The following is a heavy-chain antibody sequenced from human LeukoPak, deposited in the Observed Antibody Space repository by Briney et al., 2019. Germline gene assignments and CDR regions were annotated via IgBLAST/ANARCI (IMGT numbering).Heavy chain of an antibody. D-gene: IGHD3-3*01. V-gene: IGHV4-59*12. Sequence: PSETLSLTCTVSGGSISSYYWSWIRQPPGKGLEWIGYIYYSGSTNYNPSLKSRVTMSVDTSKNQFSLKLSSVTAADTAVYYCARYGYYDFWSGYLFDNWFDPWGQGTLVTVSS. CDR2: IYYSGST. CDR3: ARYGYYDFWSGYLFDNWFDP. J-gene: IGHJ5*02. CDR1: GGSISSYY.